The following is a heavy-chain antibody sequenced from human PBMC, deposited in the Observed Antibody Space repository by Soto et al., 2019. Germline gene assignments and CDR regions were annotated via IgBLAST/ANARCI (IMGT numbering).Heavy chain of an antibody. CDR3: AVHEMGELNY. D-gene: IGHD3-16*01. CDR2: ISPNGRNT. V-gene: IGHV3-30-3*01. CDR1: GFTFSTYA. Sequence: QVQLVESGGGVVQPGRSLRLSCAASGFTFSTYAIHWVRQAPGKGLEWVAVISPNGRNTYYVDSVKGRFTISRDSANNTVYLQMNSLRAEETAVDFCAVHEMGELNYWGHGTLVTVAS. J-gene: IGHJ4*01.